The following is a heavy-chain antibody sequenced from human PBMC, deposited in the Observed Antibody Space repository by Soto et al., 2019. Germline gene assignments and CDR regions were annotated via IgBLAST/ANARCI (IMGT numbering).Heavy chain of an antibody. CDR2: IYSCGST. J-gene: IGHJ6*02. Sequence: PGGSLRLSCAASGFTVSSNYMSRVRQAPGKGLEWVSVIYSCGSTYYADSVKGRFTISRDNSKNTLYLQMNSLRAEDTAVYFCAKEGHSSTWKLDYYYALDVWGHGTTVTFSS. D-gene: IGHD2-2*01. CDR3: AKEGHSSTWKLDYYYALDV. V-gene: IGHV3-66*03. CDR1: GFTVSSNY.